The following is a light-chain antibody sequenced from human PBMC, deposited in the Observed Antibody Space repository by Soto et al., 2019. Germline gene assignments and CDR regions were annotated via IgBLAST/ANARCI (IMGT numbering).Light chain of an antibody. CDR3: QQYGSSALT. J-gene: IGKJ4*02. Sequence: EIVLTQSPGTLSLSPGERATLSCRASQSVSNSFLTWYQQTPDQAPRLLVYGASYRATGIPDRFIGSGSGTDFTIAISRLEPEDFAGYYCQQYGSSALTCGGGTEVEIK. CDR1: QSVSNSF. V-gene: IGKV3-20*01. CDR2: GAS.